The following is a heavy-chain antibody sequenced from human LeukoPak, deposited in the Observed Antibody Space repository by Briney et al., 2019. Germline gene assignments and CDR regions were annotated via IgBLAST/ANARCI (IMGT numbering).Heavy chain of an antibody. CDR1: DYTLTELS. V-gene: IGHV1-24*01. D-gene: IGHD1-26*01. CDR3: AADRGDYSGSYWTAFDI. CDR2: SDSEDGEI. J-gene: IGHJ3*02. Sequence: ASVKVSYKVSDYTLTELSMHWERQPPGKGLEWVGGSDSEDGEIIYAQKFQGRVTMSDDTSTDTAYMELGSLRSDDTAVYYCAADRGDYSGSYWTAFDIWGQGTMVTVSS.